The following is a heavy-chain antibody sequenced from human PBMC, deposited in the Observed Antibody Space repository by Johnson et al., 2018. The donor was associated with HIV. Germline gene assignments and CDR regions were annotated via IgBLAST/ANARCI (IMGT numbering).Heavy chain of an antibody. CDR1: GFTFSNAC. D-gene: IGHD2-21*01. CDR2: IKTKTDGGTT. V-gene: IGHV3-15*01. J-gene: IGHJ3*02. CDR3: TTDGMWWRTAFDI. Sequence: VQLVESGGGLVKPGGSLRLSCVASGFTFSNACMSWVRQAPGKGLEWVGRIKTKTDGGTTDYAAPVKGRFTISRDDSKNTLYLQMNSLKTEDTAVYYCTTDGMWWRTAFDIWGQGTMVTVSS.